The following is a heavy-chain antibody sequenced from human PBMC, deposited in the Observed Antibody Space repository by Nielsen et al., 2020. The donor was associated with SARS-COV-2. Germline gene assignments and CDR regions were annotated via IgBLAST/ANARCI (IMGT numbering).Heavy chain of an antibody. CDR1: GFTFGDSL. V-gene: IGHV3-49*03. CDR2: IRSKGNGGTT. Sequence: GESLKISCPGSGFTFGDSLISWFRQAPGKGLEWVGFIRSKGNGGTTEYVASVKGRFSISRDDSKSITYLQMNSLNIEDTGVYYCVRGHMDVWGKGTTVTVSS. CDR3: VRGHMDV. J-gene: IGHJ6*03.